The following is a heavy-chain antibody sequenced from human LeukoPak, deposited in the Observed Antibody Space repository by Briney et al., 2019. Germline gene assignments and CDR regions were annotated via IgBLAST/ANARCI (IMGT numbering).Heavy chain of an antibody. J-gene: IGHJ4*02. D-gene: IGHD6-13*01. CDR1: GGSISSGSYY. V-gene: IGHV4-61*02. CDR2: MYTSGST. CDR3: ARGLAAGILYYFDY. Sequence: SETLSLTCTVSGGSISSGSYYWTWIRQPAGKGLEWIGRMYTSGSTNYNPSLKSRVTISVDTSKNQFSLKLSSVTAADTAVYYCARGLAAGILYYFDYWGQGTLVTVSS.